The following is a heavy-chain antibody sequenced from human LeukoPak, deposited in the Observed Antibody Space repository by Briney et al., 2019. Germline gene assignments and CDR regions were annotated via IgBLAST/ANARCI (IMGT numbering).Heavy chain of an antibody. CDR2: IIPIFGTA. V-gene: IGHV1-69*05. Sequence: GASVKVSCKASGGTFSSYAISWVRQAPGQGLEWMGGIIPIFGTANYAQKFQGRVTITTDESTSTAYMELSSLRSEDTAVYYCARLVNVVVPAYFDYWGQGTLVTVSS. CDR3: ARLVNVVVPAYFDY. D-gene: IGHD2-2*01. J-gene: IGHJ4*02. CDR1: GGTFSSYA.